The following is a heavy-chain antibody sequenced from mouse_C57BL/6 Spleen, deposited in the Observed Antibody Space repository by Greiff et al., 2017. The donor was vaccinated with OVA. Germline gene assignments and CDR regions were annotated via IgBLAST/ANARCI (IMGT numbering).Heavy chain of an antibody. Sequence: EVKLVESGGGLVQPGGSMKLSCVASGFTFSNYWMNWVRQSPEKGLEWVAQIRLKSDNYATHYAESVKGRFTISRDDSKSSVYLQMNNLRAEDTGIYYCTGRDSSGSFAYWGQGTLVTVSA. J-gene: IGHJ3*01. D-gene: IGHD3-2*02. CDR3: TGRDSSGSFAY. CDR1: GFTFSNYW. V-gene: IGHV6-3*01. CDR2: IRLKSDNYAT.